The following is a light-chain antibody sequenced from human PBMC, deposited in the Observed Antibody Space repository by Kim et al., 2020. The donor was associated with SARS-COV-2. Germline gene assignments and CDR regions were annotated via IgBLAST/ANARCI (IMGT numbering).Light chain of an antibody. J-gene: IGKJ4*01. V-gene: IGKV3-11*01. CDR3: QQRTNWPRT. Sequence: EIVLTQSPATLSLSPGERATLSCRASQSVSSYLVWYQQKPGQAPRLLIHDASNRASGIPARFSGSGSGTDFTLTISSLEPEDFAVYYCQQRTNWPRTFGGGTKVDIK. CDR2: DAS. CDR1: QSVSSY.